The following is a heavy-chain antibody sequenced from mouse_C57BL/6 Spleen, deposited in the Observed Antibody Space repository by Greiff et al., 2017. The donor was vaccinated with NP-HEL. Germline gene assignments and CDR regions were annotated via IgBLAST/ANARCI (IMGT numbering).Heavy chain of an antibody. V-gene: IGHV1-54*01. CDR1: GYAFTNYL. D-gene: IGHD1-1*01. J-gene: IGHJ1*03. Sequence: VQLQQSGAELVRPGTSVKVSCKASGYAFTNYLIEWVKQRPGQGLEWIGVINPGSGGTNYNEKFKGKATLTADTSSSTAYMQLSSLTSEDSAVYFFARCEDYYGSSPVGWYFDVWGTGTTVTVSS. CDR2: INPGSGGT. CDR3: ARCEDYYGSSPVGWYFDV.